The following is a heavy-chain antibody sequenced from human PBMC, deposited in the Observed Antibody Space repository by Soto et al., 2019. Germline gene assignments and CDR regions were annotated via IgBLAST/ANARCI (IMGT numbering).Heavy chain of an antibody. CDR1: GGTFSSYA. CDR3: ATGTTLAARFDP. CDR2: IIPIFGTA. V-gene: IGHV1-69*13. J-gene: IGHJ5*02. Sequence: SVKVSCKASGGTFSSYAISWVRQAPGQGLEWMGGIIPIFGTANYAQKFQGRVTITADESTSTAYMELSSLRSEDTAVYYCATGTTLAARFDPWGQGTLVTVSS. D-gene: IGHD1-26*01.